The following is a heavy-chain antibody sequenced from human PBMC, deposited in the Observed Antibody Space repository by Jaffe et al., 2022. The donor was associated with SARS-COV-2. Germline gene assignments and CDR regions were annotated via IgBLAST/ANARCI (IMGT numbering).Heavy chain of an antibody. CDR3: AKKGGSRWDYYFDH. CDR1: GLTFSDFA. D-gene: IGHD6-13*01. CDR2: ISGSGDNT. V-gene: IGHV3-23*04. J-gene: IGHJ4*02. Sequence: EVQLVESGGDLVQPGGSLRLSCAASGLTFSDFAMSWVRQAPGKGLEWVSAISGSGDNTHYVDSVKGRFTISRDNSNNTVYLQMNSLRADDTALYYCAKKGGSRWDYYFDHWGQGTLVTVSS.